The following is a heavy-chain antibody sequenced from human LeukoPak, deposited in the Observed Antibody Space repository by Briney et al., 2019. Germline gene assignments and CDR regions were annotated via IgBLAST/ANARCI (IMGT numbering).Heavy chain of an antibody. Sequence: ASVKVSCKASGYTFTSYDINWVRQATGQGLEWMGWMNPNSGNTVYAQKLQGRVTITRNTTISTAYMELSSLRSEDTAVYYCARHYYYDSSGYPIPGNWFDPWGQGTLVTVSS. V-gene: IGHV1-8*03. CDR3: ARHYYYDSSGYPIPGNWFDP. J-gene: IGHJ5*02. D-gene: IGHD3-22*01. CDR1: GYTFTSYD. CDR2: MNPNSGNT.